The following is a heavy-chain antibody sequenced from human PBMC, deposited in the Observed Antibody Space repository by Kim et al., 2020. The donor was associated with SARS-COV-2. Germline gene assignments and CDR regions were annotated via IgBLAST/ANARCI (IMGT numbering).Heavy chain of an antibody. CDR2: IWYDGSNK. D-gene: IGHD5-18*01. V-gene: IGHV3-33*01. CDR1: GFTFSSYG. Sequence: GGSLRLSCAASGFTFSSYGMHWVRQAPGKGLEWVAVIWYDGSNKYYADSVKGRFTISRDNSKNTLYLQMNSLRAEDTAVYYCARDPRPYSYGPNWFDPWGQGTLVTVSS. CDR3: ARDPRPYSYGPNWFDP. J-gene: IGHJ5*02.